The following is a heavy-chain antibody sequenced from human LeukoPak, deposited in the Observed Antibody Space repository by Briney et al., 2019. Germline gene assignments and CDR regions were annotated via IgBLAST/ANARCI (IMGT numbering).Heavy chain of an antibody. Sequence: ASVKVSCKASGYIFINYGISWVRQAPGQGLEWMGWISPYNGDTIYAKNVQGRVTMTTDTSTSTVYMELRSLRSDDTAVYYCSRAGYLVRFRYYYYYMDVWGKGTTVTVSS. D-gene: IGHD6-13*01. V-gene: IGHV1-18*01. CDR3: SRAGYLVRFRYYYYYMDV. CDR2: ISPYNGDT. CDR1: GYIFINYG. J-gene: IGHJ6*03.